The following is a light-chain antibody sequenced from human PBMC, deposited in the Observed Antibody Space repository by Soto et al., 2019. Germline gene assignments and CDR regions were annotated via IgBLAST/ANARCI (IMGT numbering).Light chain of an antibody. J-gene: IGLJ1*01. CDR3: CSYAGNYSPYV. V-gene: IGLV2-11*01. CDR1: SSDVGVYNF. CDR2: DVT. Sequence: QSALTQPRSVSGSPGQSVTISCTGTSSDVGVYNFVSWYQQYPGKAPKLIIYDVTKRPSGVPDRFSGSKSDNTASLTISGLQGDDEADYYCCSYAGNYSPYVFGTGTKLTVL.